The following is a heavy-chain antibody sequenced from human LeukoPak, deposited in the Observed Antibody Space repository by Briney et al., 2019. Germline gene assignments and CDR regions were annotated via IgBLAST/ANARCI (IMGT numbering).Heavy chain of an antibody. V-gene: IGHV4-61*02. CDR3: ARHVPESVVLMVYAEFDY. CDR2: VYTSGST. Sequence: PSQTLSLTCTVSGGSINSGTYYWSWIRQPAGKGLEWIGRVYTSGSTNYNPSLKSRITISVDTSKNQFSLKLSSVTAADTAVYYCARHVPESVVLMVYAEFDYWGQGTLVTVSS. CDR1: GGSINSGTYY. J-gene: IGHJ4*02. D-gene: IGHD2-8*01.